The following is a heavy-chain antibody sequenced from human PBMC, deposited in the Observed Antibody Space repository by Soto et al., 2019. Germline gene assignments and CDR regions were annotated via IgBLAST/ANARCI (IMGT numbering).Heavy chain of an antibody. CDR1: GYFFTSHY. D-gene: IGHD3-10*01. CDR3: AREITYGGGSFSLGL. J-gene: IGHJ4*02. Sequence: ASVKVSCKTSGYFFTSHYIHWVRLAPGRGLEWVGRINPNNGDTNSPQKFQGRVTLTSDTSISTAYMEMRGLTFDDTALYYCAREITYGGGSFSLGLWGQGTLVTVSS. CDR2: INPNNGDT. V-gene: IGHV1-2*06.